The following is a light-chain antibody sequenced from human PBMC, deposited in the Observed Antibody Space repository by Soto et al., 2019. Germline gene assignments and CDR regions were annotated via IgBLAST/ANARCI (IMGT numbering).Light chain of an antibody. CDR2: WAS. J-gene: IGKJ1*01. Sequence: DIVMTQSPDSLAVALGERATINCRSSPSVLYNSNNKNYLAWYQQKPGQPPNLLIYWASTRESGVPDRFSGSGSGTDFTLTISSLQAEDVAVYYCQQYYSAPPTFGQGTEVDIK. V-gene: IGKV4-1*01. CDR1: PSVLYNSNNKNY. CDR3: QQYYSAPPT.